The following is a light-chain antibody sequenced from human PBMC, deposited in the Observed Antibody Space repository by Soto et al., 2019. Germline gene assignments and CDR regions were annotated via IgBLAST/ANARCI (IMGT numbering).Light chain of an antibody. Sequence: DIVLTQSPSTLSLSPGDRATLSCRASQSVNSYLAWYQQKPGQAPRLLMSDASNRDTGIPARFSGSGSGTAFTLTIISREHEDFAVYYCQQCSNCPPVFGQGTRVEIK. CDR2: DAS. V-gene: IGKV3-11*01. J-gene: IGKJ2*01. CDR1: QSVNSY. CDR3: QQCSNCPPV.